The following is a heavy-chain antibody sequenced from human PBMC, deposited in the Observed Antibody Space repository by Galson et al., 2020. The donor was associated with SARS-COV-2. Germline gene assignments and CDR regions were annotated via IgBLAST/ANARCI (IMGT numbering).Heavy chain of an antibody. CDR1: GFTFNNYG. Sequence: GGSLRLSCAASGFTFNNYGMHWVRQAPGKGLEWVAVISYEGSKKSYVESVKGRFTISRDYSRNTLYLQMNDLKIEDTGVYYCAKAAALFWFGQTPGSARMDVWGQGTAVTVFS. CDR3: AKAAALFWFGQTPGSARMDV. V-gene: IGHV3-30*18. CDR2: ISYEGSKK. D-gene: IGHD3-10*01. J-gene: IGHJ6*02.